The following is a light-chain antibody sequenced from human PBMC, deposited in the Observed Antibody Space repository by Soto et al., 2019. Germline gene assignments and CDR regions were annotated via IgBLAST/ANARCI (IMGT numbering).Light chain of an antibody. CDR1: QSLLYTDGKTY. V-gene: IGKV2D-29*01. J-gene: IGKJ4*01. CDR2: EVS. CDR3: MQTRHLPLS. Sequence: TQTPVSLSATPGQPASISCKSTQSLLYTDGKTYLSWYLQRPGQPPQILIHEVSNRLSGVPDRFTGTGSDTDFTLTISRVEPEDAGIFYCMQTRHLPLSFGGGTRVDIK.